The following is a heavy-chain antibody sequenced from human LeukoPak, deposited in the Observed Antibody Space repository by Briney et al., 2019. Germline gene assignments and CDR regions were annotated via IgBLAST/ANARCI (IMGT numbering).Heavy chain of an antibody. CDR2: ISYNGGST. Sequence: GGSLRLSCSASGFTLSSHAMHWVRQAPGKALEYVSAISYNGGSTYYANSVKDRSTISRDNSKNTLYLQMSSLRPGDTAVFYCVRRTGNYFDYWGQGTLVTVSS. V-gene: IGHV3-64D*09. CDR3: VRRTGNYFDY. J-gene: IGHJ4*02. D-gene: IGHD3/OR15-3a*01. CDR1: GFTLSSHA.